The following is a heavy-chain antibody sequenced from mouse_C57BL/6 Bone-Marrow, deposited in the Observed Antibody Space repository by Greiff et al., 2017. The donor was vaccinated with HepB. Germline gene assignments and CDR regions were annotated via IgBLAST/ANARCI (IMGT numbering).Heavy chain of an antibody. CDR1: GYTFTDYE. V-gene: IGHV1-15*01. J-gene: IGHJ3*01. CDR2: IDPETGGT. CDR3: TRNDYGSSYPAWFAY. Sequence: VKLMESGAELVRPGASVTLSCKASGYTFTDYEMHWVKQTPVHGLEWIGAIDPETGGTAYNQKFKGKAILTADKSSSTAYMALRSLTSEDSAVYYCTRNDYGSSYPAWFAYWGQGTLVTVSA. D-gene: IGHD1-1*01.